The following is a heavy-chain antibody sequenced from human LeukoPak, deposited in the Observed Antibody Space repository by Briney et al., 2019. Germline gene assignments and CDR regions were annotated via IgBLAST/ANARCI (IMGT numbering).Heavy chain of an antibody. CDR2: ISGSGGST. CDR1: GFTFSSYA. D-gene: IGHD3-16*01. V-gene: IGHV3-23*01. CDR3: APLPGGGSFGY. J-gene: IGHJ4*02. Sequence: GGSLRLSCAASGFTFSSYAMSWVRQAPGKGLEWVSAISGSGGSTYYADSVKGRFTISRDNSKNPLYLQINRLRAEDTAVYYCAPLPGGGSFGYWGQGTLVTVSS.